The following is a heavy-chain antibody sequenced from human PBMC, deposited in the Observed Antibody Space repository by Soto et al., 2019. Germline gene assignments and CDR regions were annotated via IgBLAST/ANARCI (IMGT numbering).Heavy chain of an antibody. CDR1: GGSISSYY. CDR2: IYYSGST. D-gene: IGHD2-2*01. CDR3: ARDRIVVVPAAKDYYYGMDV. V-gene: IGHV4-59*01. J-gene: IGHJ6*02. Sequence: SETLSLTCTVSGGSISSYYWSWIRQPPGKGLKWIGYIYYSGSTNYNPSLKSRVTISVDTSKNQFSLKLSSVTAADTAVYYCARDRIVVVPAAKDYYYGMDVWGQGTTVTVSS.